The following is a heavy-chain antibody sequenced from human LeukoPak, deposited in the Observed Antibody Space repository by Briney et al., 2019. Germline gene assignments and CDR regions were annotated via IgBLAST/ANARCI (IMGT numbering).Heavy chain of an antibody. CDR3: ARAGYTYGTFYY. CDR2: IKQDGSEK. Sequence: GGSLRLSCAASGFAFNTFWMSWVRQAPGKGLEWVANIKQDGSEKYYVESVKGRFTISRDNAKNSLHLQMNSLRVDDTAVYYCARAGYTYGTFYYWGRGALVTVSS. V-gene: IGHV3-7*01. CDR1: GFAFNTFW. J-gene: IGHJ4*02. D-gene: IGHD5-18*01.